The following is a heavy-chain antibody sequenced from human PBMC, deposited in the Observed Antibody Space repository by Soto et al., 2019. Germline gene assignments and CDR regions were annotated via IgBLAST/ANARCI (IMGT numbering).Heavy chain of an antibody. CDR2: ISGSGGST. V-gene: IGHV3-23*01. Sequence: GGSLRLSCAASGFTFSSYAMSWVRQAPGKGLEWVSAISGSGGSTYYADSVKGRFTISRDNSKNTLHLQMNSLRAEDTAIYYCAKGPGMYSDFDYWGQGTLVTVSS. CDR3: AKGPGMYSDFDY. J-gene: IGHJ4*02. CDR1: GFTFSSYA. D-gene: IGHD2-8*01.